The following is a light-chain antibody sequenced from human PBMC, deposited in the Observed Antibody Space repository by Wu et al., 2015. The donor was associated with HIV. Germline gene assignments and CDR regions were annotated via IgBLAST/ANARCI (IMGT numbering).Light chain of an antibody. CDR3: QQTYSTPKT. Sequence: EIVLTQSPGTVSLSPGARVTLSCRASQIISGNYLAWYQQKPGQAPRLLIYGASTRATGIPDRFSGSGSGTDFTLTISSLQPEDFATYYCQQTYSTPKTFGQGTKVEIK. CDR2: GAS. V-gene: IGKV3-20*01. J-gene: IGKJ1*01. CDR1: QIISGNY.